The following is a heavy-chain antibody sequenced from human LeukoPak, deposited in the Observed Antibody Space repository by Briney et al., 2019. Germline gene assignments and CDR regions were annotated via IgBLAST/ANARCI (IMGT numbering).Heavy chain of an antibody. Sequence: SGGSLRLSCAASGFTFNIYEFNRVRQAPGKGLEWLSYIDGSGNSIYYADSVKGRFTISRDNAKSSLYLQMSSLRADDTAVYYCARECLTCGGDSYDYWGQGALVTVSS. D-gene: IGHD2-21*01. CDR3: ARECLTCGGDSYDY. CDR1: GFTFNIYE. V-gene: IGHV3-48*03. CDR2: IDGSGNSI. J-gene: IGHJ4*02.